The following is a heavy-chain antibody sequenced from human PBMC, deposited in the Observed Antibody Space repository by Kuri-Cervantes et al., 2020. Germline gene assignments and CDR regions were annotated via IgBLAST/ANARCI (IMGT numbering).Heavy chain of an antibody. D-gene: IGHD3-3*01. CDR2: FDPEDGET. CDR1: GYTLTELS. Sequence: ASVKVSCKVSGYTLTELSMHWVRQAPGKGLEWMGGFDPEDGETIYAQKFQGRVTMTEDESTSTAYMELSSLRSEDTAVYYCARDPTYYDFWSGYGYGPEAFDIWGQGTVVTVSS. CDR3: ARDPTYYDFWSGYGYGPEAFDI. J-gene: IGHJ3*02. V-gene: IGHV1-24*01.